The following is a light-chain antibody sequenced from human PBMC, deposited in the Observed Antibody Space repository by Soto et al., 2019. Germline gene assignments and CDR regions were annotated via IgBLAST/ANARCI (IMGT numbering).Light chain of an antibody. J-gene: IGLJ3*02. CDR3: SAWDDSLNGPV. V-gene: IGLV1-44*01. CDR1: NSNIGRNP. CDR2: STN. Sequence: QSVLTQPPSASGTPGQRVTMSCSGSNSNIGRNPVNWYQQLPGTAPKVLISSTNQRPSGVPDRFSGSKSGTSASLAISGLQSEDEADYHCSAWDDSLNGPVFGGGTKVTVL.